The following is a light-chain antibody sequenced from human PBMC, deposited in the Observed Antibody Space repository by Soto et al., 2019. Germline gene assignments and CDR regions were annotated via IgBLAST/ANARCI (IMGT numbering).Light chain of an antibody. Sequence: QSVLTQPPSASGSPGQSVAISCTGTSSDVGGYNYVSWYQQHPGKAPKLMIYEVNKRPSGVPDRFSASKSGNTASLTVSGLQDEDEADYYCSSYAGSTNVFGTGTKVTVL. V-gene: IGLV2-8*01. CDR3: SSYAGSTNV. CDR2: EVN. J-gene: IGLJ1*01. CDR1: SSDVGGYNY.